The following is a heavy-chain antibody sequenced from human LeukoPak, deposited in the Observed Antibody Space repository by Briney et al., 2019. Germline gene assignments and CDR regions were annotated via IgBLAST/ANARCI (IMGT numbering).Heavy chain of an antibody. CDR2: ISSSGSTI. CDR3: ARVSTTAGGAFDI. CDR1: GFSFSSYG. J-gene: IGHJ3*02. Sequence: GGSLRLSCAASGFSFSSYGMHWVRQAPGKGLEWVSYISSSGSTIYYADSVKGRFTISRDNAKNSLYLQMNSLRAEDTAVYYCARVSTTAGGAFDIWGQGTMVTVSS. V-gene: IGHV3-48*04. D-gene: IGHD4-17*01.